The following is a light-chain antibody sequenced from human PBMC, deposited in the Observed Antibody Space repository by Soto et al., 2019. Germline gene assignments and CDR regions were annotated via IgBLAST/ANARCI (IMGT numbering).Light chain of an antibody. CDR1: SSDVGGYDY. CDR3: CSCAGGYPCV. V-gene: IGLV2-11*01. CDR2: DVT. J-gene: IGLJ2*01. Sequence: QSALTQPRSVSGSPGQSVTISCTGTSSDVGGYDYVSWYQQHPGKAPELMIYDVTRRPSGVPDRFSGSKSGNTASLTISGLQAEDEADYYCCSCAGGYPCVFGGGTKLTVL.